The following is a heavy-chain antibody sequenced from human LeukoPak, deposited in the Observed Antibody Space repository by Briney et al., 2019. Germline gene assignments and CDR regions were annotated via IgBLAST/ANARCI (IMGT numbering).Heavy chain of an antibody. J-gene: IGHJ3*02. V-gene: IGHV4-39*07. D-gene: IGHD2-2*01. CDR3: ARDQCTSTSCYGRRGAFDI. Sequence: SETLSLTCTVSGGSISSSTYYWGWIRQPPGKGLEWIGSMYYSSGNTYYNPSLKSRVTISIDTSKNQFSLRLSSLTAADTAVYYCARDQCTSTSCYGRRGAFDIWGQGTMVTVSS. CDR1: GGSISSSTYY. CDR2: MYYSSGNT.